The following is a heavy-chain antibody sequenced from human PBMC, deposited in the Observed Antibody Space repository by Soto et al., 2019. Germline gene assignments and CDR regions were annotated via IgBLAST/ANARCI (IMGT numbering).Heavy chain of an antibody. D-gene: IGHD6-6*01. V-gene: IGHV4-4*02. CDR2: IYHSGST. CDR3: ERDSSSMYNWFDP. CDR1: GCSISSSNW. J-gene: IGHJ5*02. Sequence: SETLSLTCAVSGCSISSSNWWSWVRQPPGKGLEWIGEIYHSGSTNYNPSLKSRVTISVDKSKNQFSLKLSSVTAADTAVYYCERDSSSMYNWFDPWGQGALVTVSS.